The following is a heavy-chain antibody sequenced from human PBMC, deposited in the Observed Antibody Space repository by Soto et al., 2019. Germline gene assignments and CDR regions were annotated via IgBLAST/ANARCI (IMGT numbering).Heavy chain of an antibody. V-gene: IGHV3-23*01. CDR3: AKDRGNSGWGSIFEI. D-gene: IGHD5-12*01. CDR2: ISGSASHI. J-gene: IGHJ4*02. CDR1: GFSFSSYA. Sequence: PGGSLRLSCEASGFSFSSYAMTWVRQAPGRGLEWVSVISGSASHIDYADSVRGRFIISRDNSKNTVFLQMNSLRAEDTATYHCAKDRGNSGWGSIFEIWGQGARVTVSS.